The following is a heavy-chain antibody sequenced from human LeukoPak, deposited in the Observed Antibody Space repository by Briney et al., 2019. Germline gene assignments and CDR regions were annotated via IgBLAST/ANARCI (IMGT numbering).Heavy chain of an antibody. CDR3: AREDDVDTAMVTCFDY. V-gene: IGHV3-48*03. D-gene: IGHD5-18*01. CDR2: ISSSGSTI. CDR1: GFTFSSYE. Sequence: QTGGSPRLSCAASGFTFSSYEMNWVRQAPGKGLEWVSYISSSGSTIYYADSVKGRFTISRDNAKNSLYLQMNSLRAEDTAVYYCAREDDVDTAMVTCFDYWGQGTLVTVSS. J-gene: IGHJ4*02.